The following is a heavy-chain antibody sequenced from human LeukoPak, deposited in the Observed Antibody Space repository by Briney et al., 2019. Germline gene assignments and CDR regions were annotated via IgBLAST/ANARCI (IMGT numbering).Heavy chain of an antibody. V-gene: IGHV3-9*01. D-gene: IGHD5-12*01. J-gene: IGHJ4*02. CDR3: ARAGRYSGYDSLDY. CDR2: ISWNSGNI. CDR1: GFTFDDHA. Sequence: PGRSLRLSCIASGFTFDDHAMHWVRQVPGKGLEWVSGISWNSGNIGYADSVKGRFTISRDNAKKSLYLQMNSLRAEDTALYYCARAGRYSGYDSLDYWGQGTLVTVSS.